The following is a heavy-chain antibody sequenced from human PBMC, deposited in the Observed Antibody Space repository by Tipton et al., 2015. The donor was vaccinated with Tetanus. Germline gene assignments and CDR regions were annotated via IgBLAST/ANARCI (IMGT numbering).Heavy chain of an antibody. V-gene: IGHV3-53*01. J-gene: IGHJ4*02. CDR2: IYSGGST. Sequence: GSLRLSCAVSGLTVSINSMSWVRQAPGKGLEWVSVIYSGGSTYYGDSVKGRFTISRDNSKNTVYLQMNSLRVDDTALYYCAPSRDSSGYFSTFWGQGTLVTVAS. D-gene: IGHD3-22*01. CDR1: GLTVSINS. CDR3: APSRDSSGYFSTF.